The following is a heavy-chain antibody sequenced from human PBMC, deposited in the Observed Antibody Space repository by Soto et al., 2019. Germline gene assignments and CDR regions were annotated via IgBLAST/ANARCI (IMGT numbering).Heavy chain of an antibody. Sequence: GGSLRLSCAASGFTFSSYSMNWVRQAPGKGLEWVSYISSSSSTIYYADSVKGRFTISRDNAKNSLYLQMNSLRAEDTAVYYCARDAGLLCWEWTTGHAFVIWGPGIMVNVSS. J-gene: IGHJ3*02. D-gene: IGHD3-10*02. CDR3: ARDAGLLCWEWTTGHAFVI. CDR2: ISSSSSTI. V-gene: IGHV3-48*01. CDR1: GFTFSSYS.